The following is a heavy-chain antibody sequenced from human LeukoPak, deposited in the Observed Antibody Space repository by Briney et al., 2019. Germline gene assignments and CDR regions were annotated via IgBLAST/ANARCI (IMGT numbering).Heavy chain of an antibody. J-gene: IGHJ5*02. Sequence: GASVKVSCKASGYTFTGYYMHWVRQAPGQGLEWMGWINSNSGGTNYAQKFQGRVTMTRGTSISTAYMELSRLRSDDTAVYYCARDSITMVRGDPYNWFDPWGQGTLVTVSS. V-gene: IGHV1-2*02. CDR1: GYTFTGYY. D-gene: IGHD3-10*01. CDR3: ARDSITMVRGDPYNWFDP. CDR2: INSNSGGT.